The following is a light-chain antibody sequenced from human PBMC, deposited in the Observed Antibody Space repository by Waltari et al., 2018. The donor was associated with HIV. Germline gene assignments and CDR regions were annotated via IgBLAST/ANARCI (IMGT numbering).Light chain of an antibody. Sequence: SYDLTQPLSVSVALGQTARITCGGANIGSRSVHWYQRRPGQAPILVIYRDTTRPSGIPERFSGSTSGNTATLTITGAQPGDEADYYCHLWDSTTALFGGGTKLTVL. V-gene: IGLV3-9*01. J-gene: IGLJ2*01. CDR1: NIGSRS. CDR2: RDT. CDR3: HLWDSTTAL.